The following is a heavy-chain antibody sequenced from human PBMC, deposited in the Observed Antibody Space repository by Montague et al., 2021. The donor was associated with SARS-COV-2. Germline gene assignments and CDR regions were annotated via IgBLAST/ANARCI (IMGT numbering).Heavy chain of an antibody. J-gene: IGHJ6*02. CDR1: GLPLNTRRVC. Sequence: PALVKPTQTLILTCSLSGLPLNTRRVCVSWIRQPPGKALEWLARIDWDEDKYYNIFLKSRLTISKDTSTNQVVLTMTNMDPVDTGTYYCAWSSDDFFYQYGMDVWGQGTTVTVSS. V-gene: IGHV2-70*11. D-gene: IGHD1-1*01. CDR3: AWSSDDFFYQYGMDV. CDR2: IDWDEDK.